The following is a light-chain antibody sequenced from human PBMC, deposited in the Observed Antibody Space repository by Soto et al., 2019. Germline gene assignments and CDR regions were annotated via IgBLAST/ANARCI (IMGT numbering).Light chain of an antibody. CDR3: QQYGNSPIT. Sequence: EIVMTQSPAPLSLSPGERATLSCRASQSVSSYLGWYQQKPGQAPRLLIYGTSSRATGIPDRFSGSGSGTDFTLTISRLEPEDFAVYYCQQYGNSPITFGQGTRLEI. V-gene: IGKV3-20*01. CDR2: GTS. J-gene: IGKJ5*01. CDR1: QSVSSY.